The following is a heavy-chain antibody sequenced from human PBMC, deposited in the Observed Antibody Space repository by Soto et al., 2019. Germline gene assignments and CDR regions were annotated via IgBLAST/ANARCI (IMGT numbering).Heavy chain of an antibody. CDR1: GGAFNNYI. J-gene: IGHJ4*02. V-gene: IGHV1-69*01. CDR3: ARGRDQPPVGLYFDS. CDR2: IIPMFGTP. D-gene: IGHD1-26*01. Sequence: QVQLVQSGAEVKKPGSSVKVSCKASGGAFNNYIFDWVRQAPGQGLEWMGGIIPMFGTPKYAQTFQDRITIAADLATGTAYKELTSLRFDDTAIYYCARGRDQPPVGLYFDSWGEGTRVTVSS.